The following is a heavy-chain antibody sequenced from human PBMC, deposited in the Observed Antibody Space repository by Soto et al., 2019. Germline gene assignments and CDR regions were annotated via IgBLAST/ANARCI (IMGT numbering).Heavy chain of an antibody. V-gene: IGHV4-39*01. D-gene: IGHD3-22*01. Sequence: PSETLSLTCSVSGGSISSSPYYWGWIRQPPGKGLEWLGTIYYSETTSYNPSLKSRVIISVDTSNNQLFLKLRSVTAADTAVYYCARHRQYYDTSGYQQRYFDYWGQGTQVTVSS. J-gene: IGHJ4*02. CDR3: ARHRQYYDTSGYQQRYFDY. CDR2: IYYSETT. CDR1: GGSISSSPYY.